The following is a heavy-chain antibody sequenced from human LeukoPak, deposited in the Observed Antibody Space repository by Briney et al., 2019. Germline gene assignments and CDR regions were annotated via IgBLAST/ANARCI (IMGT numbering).Heavy chain of an antibody. D-gene: IGHD3-9*01. V-gene: IGHV3-7*01. Sequence: PGGSLRLYCVGSGFTFNKYWMSWVRQAPGKGLEWVANIKEDGSEKNYVDSVKGRFTISRDNAKNSLYMEMNSLRAEDTATYYCAREKGDYEIPRWGQGTLVTVSS. J-gene: IGHJ4*02. CDR2: IKEDGSEK. CDR3: AREKGDYEIPR. CDR1: GFTFNKYW.